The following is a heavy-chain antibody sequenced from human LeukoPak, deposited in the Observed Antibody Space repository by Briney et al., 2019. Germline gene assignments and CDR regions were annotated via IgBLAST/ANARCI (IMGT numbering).Heavy chain of an antibody. V-gene: IGHV3-30-3*01. CDR2: ISYDGSNK. CDR1: GFTFSSYA. CDR3: AREFYYDSSGYYDIDY. J-gene: IGHJ4*02. Sequence: LAGGSLRLSCAASGFTFSSYAMHWVRQAPGKGLEWVAVISYDGSNKYYADSVKGRFTISRDNSKNTLYLQMNSLRAEDTAVYYCAREFYYDSSGYYDIDYWGQGTLVTVSS. D-gene: IGHD3-22*01.